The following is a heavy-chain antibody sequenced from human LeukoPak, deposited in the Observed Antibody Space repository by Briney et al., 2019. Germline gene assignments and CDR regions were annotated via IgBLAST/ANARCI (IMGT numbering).Heavy chain of an antibody. CDR3: PRGFYGWGSNFD. Sequence: SGTLSLTCAVSGGSISSGDYPWSWIRQPPGKGLEWIGYIFHTGHTSYNPSLKSRVTISVDMSKNQLSLKLSPVTAADTAVYYCPRGFYGWGSNFDYGAREPLFTVSS. CDR1: GGSISSGDYP. J-gene: IGHJ4*02. D-gene: IGHD3-10*01. V-gene: IGHV4-30-2*01. CDR2: IFHTGHT.